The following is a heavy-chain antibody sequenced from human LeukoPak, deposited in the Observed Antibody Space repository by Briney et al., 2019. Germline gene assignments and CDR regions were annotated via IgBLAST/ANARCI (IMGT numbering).Heavy chain of an antibody. CDR1: GFTLSTYE. Sequence: PGGSLRLSCAASGFTLSTYEMNWVRQAPGKGLEWVSYISSSGSTIYYADSVKGRFTISRDNAKNSPYLQMNSLRAEDTAVYYCARDPRDTEDYWGQGTLVTVSS. D-gene: IGHD5-18*01. CDR3: ARDPRDTEDY. V-gene: IGHV3-48*03. CDR2: ISSSGSTI. J-gene: IGHJ4*02.